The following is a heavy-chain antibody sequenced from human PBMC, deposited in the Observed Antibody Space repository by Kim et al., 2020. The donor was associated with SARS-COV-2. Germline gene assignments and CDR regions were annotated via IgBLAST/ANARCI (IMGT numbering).Heavy chain of an antibody. CDR3: ARGSYSPYCSSTSCSHPKFDY. D-gene: IGHD2-2*01. J-gene: IGHJ4*02. CDR1: GGSFSGYY. Sequence: SETLSLTCAVYGGSFSGYYWSWIRQPPGKGLEWIGEINHSGSTNYNPSLKSRVTISVDTSKNQFSLKLSSVTAADTAVYYCARGSYSPYCSSTSCSHPKFDYWGQGTLVTVSS. V-gene: IGHV4-34*01. CDR2: INHSGST.